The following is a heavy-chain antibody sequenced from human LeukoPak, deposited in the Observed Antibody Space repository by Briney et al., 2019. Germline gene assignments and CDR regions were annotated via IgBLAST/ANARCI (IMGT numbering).Heavy chain of an antibody. Sequence: PGGSLRLSCAASGFTLNNYALSWVRQAPGKGLEWVSAISGSGGSTYYADSVKGRFTISRDNSKNTLYLQMSSLRAEDTAVYYCARGVGYCSSTSCYWWFDPWGQGTLVTVSS. V-gene: IGHV3-23*01. CDR3: ARGVGYCSSTSCYWWFDP. J-gene: IGHJ5*02. D-gene: IGHD2-2*01. CDR2: ISGSGGST. CDR1: GFTLNNYA.